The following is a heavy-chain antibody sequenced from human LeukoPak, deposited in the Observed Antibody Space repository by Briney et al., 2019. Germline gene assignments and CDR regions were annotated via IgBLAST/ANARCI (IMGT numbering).Heavy chain of an antibody. Sequence: ASVKISCKASGYTFTSYGISWVRQAPGQGLEWMGWISAYNGNTNYAQKLQGRVTMTTDTSTSTAYMELRSLRSDDTAVYYCARAGYSSSSWYFDYWGQGTLVTVSS. V-gene: IGHV1-18*01. CDR3: ARAGYSSSSWYFDY. D-gene: IGHD6-6*01. CDR1: GYTFTSYG. CDR2: ISAYNGNT. J-gene: IGHJ4*02.